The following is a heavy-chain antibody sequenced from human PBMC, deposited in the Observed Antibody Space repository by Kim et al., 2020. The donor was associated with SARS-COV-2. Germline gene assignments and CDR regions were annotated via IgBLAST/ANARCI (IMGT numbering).Heavy chain of an antibody. D-gene: IGHD3-22*01. CDR3: ARAPQRWDSSGYYYRWGDDAFDI. J-gene: IGHJ3*02. CDR1: GFTVSSNY. V-gene: IGHV3-66*01. CDR2: IYSGGST. Sequence: GGSLRLSCAASGFTVSSNYMSWVRQAPGKGLEWVSVIYSGGSTYYADSVKGRFTISRDNSKNTLYLQMNSLRAEDTAVYYCARAPQRWDSSGYYYRWGDDAFDIWGQGTMVTVSS.